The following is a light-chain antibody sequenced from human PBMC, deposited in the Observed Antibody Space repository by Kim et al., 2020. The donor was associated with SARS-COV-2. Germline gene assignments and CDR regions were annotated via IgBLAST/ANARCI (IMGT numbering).Light chain of an antibody. J-gene: IGKJ2*01. CDR2: KAS. V-gene: IGKV1-5*03. CDR1: QSISSW. Sequence: DIQMTQSPSTLSASVGDRVTITCRASQSISSWLAWYQQKPGKAPKLLIYKASSLQSGVPSRFSGSGSGTEFTLTISGLQPDDFATYYCQQYNSNSTFGQGTKLEI. CDR3: QQYNSNST.